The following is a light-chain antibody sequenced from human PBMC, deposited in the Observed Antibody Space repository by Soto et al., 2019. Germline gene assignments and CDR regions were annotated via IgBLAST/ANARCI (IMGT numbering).Light chain of an antibody. CDR2: EVS. Sequence: QSALTQPASVSGSPGQSITISCTGTSSDVGGYNYVSWYQQHPGKAPKLMIYEVSNRPSGVSNRFSGAKSGNTASLTISRLQAEYEADYYCSSYTSSSTVFGGGTKLHVL. J-gene: IGLJ3*02. V-gene: IGLV2-14*01. CDR1: SSDVGGYNY. CDR3: SSYTSSSTV.